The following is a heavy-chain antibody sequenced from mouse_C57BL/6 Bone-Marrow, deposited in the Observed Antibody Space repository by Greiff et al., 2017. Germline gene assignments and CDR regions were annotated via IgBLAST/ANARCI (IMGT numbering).Heavy chain of an antibody. Sequence: QVQLKESGAELARPGASVKLSCKASGYTFTSCGISWVKQRTGQGLVWIGEIYPRSGNTYYNEKFKGKATLTADKSSSTAYMELRSLTSEDSAVYYCAMGYYFDYWGQGTTLTVSS. CDR2: IYPRSGNT. D-gene: IGHD1-1*02. CDR1: GYTFTSCG. V-gene: IGHV1-81*01. J-gene: IGHJ2*01. CDR3: AMGYYFDY.